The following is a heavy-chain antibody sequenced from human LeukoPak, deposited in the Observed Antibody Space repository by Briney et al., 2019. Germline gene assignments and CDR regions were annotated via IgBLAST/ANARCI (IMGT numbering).Heavy chain of an antibody. J-gene: IGHJ4*02. CDR1: GYTFSNYH. D-gene: IGHD5-24*01. CDR2: INPRYGST. CDR3: AREEARDGSTGYYFDS. V-gene: IGHV1-46*01. Sequence: ASVKVSCKASGYTFSNYHIHWVRQAPGQGIEWMGIINPRYGSTTYAQNSQGRVTMTRDMPTRTVYMELSSLRSEDTAVYYCAREEARDGSTGYYFDSWGQGTLLTVSS.